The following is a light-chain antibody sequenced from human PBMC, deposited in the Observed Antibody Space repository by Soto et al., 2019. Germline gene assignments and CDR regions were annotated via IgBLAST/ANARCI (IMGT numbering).Light chain of an antibody. J-gene: IGLJ1*01. Sequence: QSALTQPASVSGSPGQSITISCTGASSDVGNCNCVSWYQQHPGKAPKLMIYEVSNRPSGVSDRFSGSKAGNTASLTISGLQAEDEADYYCSSYAGSNNSYVFGTGTKVTVL. V-gene: IGLV2-14*01. CDR2: EVS. CDR3: SSYAGSNNSYV. CDR1: SSDVGNCNC.